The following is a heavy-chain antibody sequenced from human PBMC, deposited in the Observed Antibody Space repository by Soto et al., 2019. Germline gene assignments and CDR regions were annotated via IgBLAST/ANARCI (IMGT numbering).Heavy chain of an antibody. CDR1: GGSISGSYYY. CDR2: VFYTGFT. Sequence: QLQLQESGPGLVKPSETLSLTSAVSGGSISGSYYYWGWLRQSPGRGPEWIGSVFYTGFTSYNPPLESRVSVSVDTSKNQFSLKVSAVTAADTAVYYCASSQKGYNWNYFDHWGQGALVTVAS. J-gene: IGHJ4*02. D-gene: IGHD1-20*01. V-gene: IGHV4-39*01. CDR3: ASSQKGYNWNYFDH.